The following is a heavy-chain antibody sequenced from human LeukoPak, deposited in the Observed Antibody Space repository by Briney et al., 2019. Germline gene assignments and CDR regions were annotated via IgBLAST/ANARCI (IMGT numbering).Heavy chain of an antibody. CDR3: ASEPYGSGSFLGAFDI. D-gene: IGHD3-10*01. CDR2: IHYSGST. V-gene: IGHV4-59*08. CDR1: DGSISGYY. Sequence: PSETLSLTCTVSDGSISGYYWSWIRQPPGKGLEWIGYIHYSGSTYYNPSLKSRVTISIDTSKNQFSLKLSSVTAADTAVYYCASEPYGSGSFLGAFDIWGQGTMVTVSS. J-gene: IGHJ3*02.